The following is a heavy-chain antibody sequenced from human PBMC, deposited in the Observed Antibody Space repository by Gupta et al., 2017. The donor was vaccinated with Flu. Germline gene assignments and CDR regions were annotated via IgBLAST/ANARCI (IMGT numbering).Heavy chain of an antibody. V-gene: IGHV4-4*07. CDR3: ARGSYYYDSSGWAPDY. Sequence: QVQLQESGPGLVKPSETLTLTCTASGGSISSYYWSWIRQPAGKGLEWIGRIYTSGSTSYNPSLKSRVTMSVDTSKNQFSLKLSSVTAADTAVYYCARGSYYYDSSGWAPDYWGQGTLVTVSS. CDR1: GGSISSYY. D-gene: IGHD3-22*01. CDR2: IYTSGST. J-gene: IGHJ4*02.